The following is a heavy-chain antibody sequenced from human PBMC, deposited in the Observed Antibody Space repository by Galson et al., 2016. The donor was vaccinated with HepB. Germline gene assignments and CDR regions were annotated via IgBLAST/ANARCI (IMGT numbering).Heavy chain of an antibody. J-gene: IGHJ4*02. CDR1: GASIRGYY. V-gene: IGHV4-59*12. CDR3: ARERGGDYGDYVGDLDY. D-gene: IGHD4-17*01. Sequence: SETLSLTCTVSGASIRGYYWGWIRQPPGMGLECVGYIYYSGTTHYNPSLKSRVTLSVDRSKNQFSLKLTSVTAADTAVYYCARERGGDYGDYVGDLDYWGQGTLVTVSS. CDR2: IYYSGTT.